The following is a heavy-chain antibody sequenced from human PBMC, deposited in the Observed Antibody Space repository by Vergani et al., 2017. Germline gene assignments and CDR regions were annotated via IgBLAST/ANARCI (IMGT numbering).Heavy chain of an antibody. J-gene: IGHJ4*02. CDR1: GDSISPYI. CDR3: ARGGWLVPDV. CDR2: ISYSGDT. V-gene: IGHV4-59*01. D-gene: IGHD2-21*02. Sequence: QVQLHESGPGLVKPSETLSLTCTVSGDSISPYIWTWIRQPPGQGLEWIGYISYSGDTNCAPSLKSRVSISLDTSKNQFSLQVNSVTPSDTAVYYCARGGWLVPDVWGQGTLVTVSS.